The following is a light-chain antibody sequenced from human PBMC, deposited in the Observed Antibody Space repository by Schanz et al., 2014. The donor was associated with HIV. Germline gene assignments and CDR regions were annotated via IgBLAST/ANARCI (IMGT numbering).Light chain of an antibody. CDR2: GAS. V-gene: IGKV3-11*01. CDR3: QQYKNWPT. J-gene: IGKJ1*01. Sequence: EIVLTQSPGTLSLSPGERATLSCRASQSVSSYLAWYQQKPGQAPRLLIYGASNRATGIPDRFTGSGSGTVFTLTISRLEPEDFAVYYCQQYKNWPTFGQGTKVEIK. CDR1: QSVSSY.